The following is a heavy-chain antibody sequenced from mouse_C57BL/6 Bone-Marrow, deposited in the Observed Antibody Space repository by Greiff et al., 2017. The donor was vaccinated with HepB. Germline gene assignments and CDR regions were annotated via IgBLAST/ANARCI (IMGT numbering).Heavy chain of an antibody. J-gene: IGHJ1*03. CDR2: IYPGSGST. CDR1: GYTFTSYW. V-gene: IGHV1-55*01. D-gene: IGHD1-1*01. CDR3: ARRRATGVAEGYFDV. Sequence: QVPLQQPGAELVKPGASVKMSCKASGYTFTSYWITWVKPRPGQGLEWIGDIYPGSGSTNYNEKFKSKATLTVDTSSSTAYMQLSSLTSEDSAVYYCARRRATGVAEGYFDVWGTGTTVTVSS.